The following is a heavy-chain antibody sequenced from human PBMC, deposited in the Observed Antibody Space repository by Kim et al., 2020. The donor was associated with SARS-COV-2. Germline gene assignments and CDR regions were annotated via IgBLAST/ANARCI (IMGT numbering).Heavy chain of an antibody. CDR3: AREALGYSSSWYEPYNWFDP. V-gene: IGHV4-31*03. Sequence: SDTLSLTCTVSGGSISSGGYYWSWIRQHPGKGLEWIGYIYYSGSTYYNPSLKSRVTISVDTSKKQFSLKLTSVTAADTAVYYCAREALGYSSSWYEPYNWFDPWGQGTLVTVSS. CDR1: GGSISSGGYY. CDR2: IYYSGST. J-gene: IGHJ5*02. D-gene: IGHD6-13*01.